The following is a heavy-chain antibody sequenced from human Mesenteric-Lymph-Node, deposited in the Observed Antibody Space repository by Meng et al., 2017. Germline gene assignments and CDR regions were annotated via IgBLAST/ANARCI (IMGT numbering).Heavy chain of an antibody. J-gene: IGHJ6*02. CDR3: ALARGMSYYYYGMDV. CDR1: GFTFSSYE. V-gene: IGHV3-48*03. D-gene: IGHD1-26*01. CDR2: ISSSGSTI. Sequence: GESLKISCAASGFTFSSYEMNWVRQAPGKGLEWVSCISSSGSTIYYADSVKGRFTISRDNAKNSLYLQMNSLRAEDTAVYYCALARGMSYYYYGMDVWGQGTMVTVSS.